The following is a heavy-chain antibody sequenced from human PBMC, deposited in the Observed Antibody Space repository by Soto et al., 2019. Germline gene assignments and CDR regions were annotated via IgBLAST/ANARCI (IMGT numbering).Heavy chain of an antibody. CDR3: ATEGWLAGGGHFDY. J-gene: IGHJ4*02. Sequence: GGSLRLSCAASGFTFSSYAMSWVRQAPGKGLEWVSAVSGSGGSTYYADSVKGRFTISRDNSKNTLYLQMNSLRAEDTAVYYCATEGWLAGGGHFDYWGQGTLVTVSS. V-gene: IGHV3-23*01. D-gene: IGHD6-19*01. CDR2: VSGSGGST. CDR1: GFTFSSYA.